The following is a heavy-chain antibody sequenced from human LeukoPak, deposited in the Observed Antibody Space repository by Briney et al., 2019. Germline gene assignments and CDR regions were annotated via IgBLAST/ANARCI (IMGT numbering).Heavy chain of an antibody. D-gene: IGHD2-21*02. CDR2: IYYSGST. J-gene: IGHJ6*02. CDR1: GGSISGYY. V-gene: IGHV4-59*01. Sequence: SETLSLTCTVSGGSISGYYWSWIRQPPGKGLEWIGNIYYSGSTNNNPSLKSRVTISVDTSRNQFSLKLSSVTATDTAVYYCARAGTAKYYYYGMDDWGQGTTVTVSS. CDR3: ARAGTAKYYYYGMDD.